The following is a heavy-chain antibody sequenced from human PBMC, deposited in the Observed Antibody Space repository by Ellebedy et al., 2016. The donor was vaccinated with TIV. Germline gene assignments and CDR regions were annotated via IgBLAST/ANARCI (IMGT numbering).Heavy chain of an antibody. Sequence: ASVKVSCXASGYTFTGYYMHWVRQAPGQGLEWMGWINPNSGGTNYAQKFQGWVTMTRDTSISTAYMELSRLRSDDTAVYYCARARSPLMVRGVIIPGEGAFDIWGQGAMVTVSS. J-gene: IGHJ3*02. CDR3: ARARSPLMVRGVIIPGEGAFDI. D-gene: IGHD3-10*01. CDR2: INPNSGGT. V-gene: IGHV1-2*04. CDR1: GYTFTGYY.